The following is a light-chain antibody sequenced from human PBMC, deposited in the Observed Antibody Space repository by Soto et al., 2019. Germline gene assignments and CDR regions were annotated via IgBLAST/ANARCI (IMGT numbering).Light chain of an antibody. CDR1: QSVSSY. CDR2: DAS. CDR3: QQRSNLIT. J-gene: IGKJ5*01. Sequence: EIVLTQSPATLSLSPGERATLSCRASQSVSSYLAWYQQKPGQAPRLLIYDASNRATGIPARFSGGGSGTDFTLTISSLEPEDFAVYYCQQRSNLITFGQGTRLEIK. V-gene: IGKV3-11*01.